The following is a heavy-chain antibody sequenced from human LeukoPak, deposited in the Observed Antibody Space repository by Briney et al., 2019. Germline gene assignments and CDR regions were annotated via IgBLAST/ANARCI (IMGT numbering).Heavy chain of an antibody. CDR1: GFTFSSYA. CDR3: AREGFDCSGGSCYKYFDY. CDR2: ISYDGSNK. J-gene: IGHJ4*02. D-gene: IGHD2-15*01. Sequence: PGGSLRLSCAASGFTFSSYAMHWVRQAPGKGLEWVAVISYDGSNKYYADSVKGRFTISRDNSKNTLYLQMNSLRAEDTAVYYCAREGFDCSGGSCYKYFDYWGQGTLVTVSS. V-gene: IGHV3-30-3*01.